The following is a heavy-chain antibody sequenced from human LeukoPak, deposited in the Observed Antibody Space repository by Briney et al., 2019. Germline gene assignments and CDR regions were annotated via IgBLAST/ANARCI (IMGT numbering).Heavy chain of an antibody. CDR3: ANHFYNLAA. J-gene: IGHJ5*02. Sequence: AGGSLRLSCAASGFTLSCCGMHWVRQAPGKGLEWVAVISYDGSNTYYADSVKDRFTISRDNSKNTLYLQMNSLRAEDTAVYYCANHFYNLAAWGQGTLVSVSS. CDR2: ISYDGSNT. V-gene: IGHV3-30*18. CDR1: GFTLSCCG. D-gene: IGHD2/OR15-2a*01.